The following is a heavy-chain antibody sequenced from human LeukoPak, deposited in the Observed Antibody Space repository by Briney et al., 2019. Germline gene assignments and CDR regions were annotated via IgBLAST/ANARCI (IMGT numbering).Heavy chain of an antibody. CDR2: INPSGGGA. D-gene: IGHD2-21*01. J-gene: IGHJ3*02. V-gene: IGHV1-46*01. CDR3: ARENVVVNQGDAFDI. Sequence: GASVKVSCKASGYTFTSYYMHWVRQAPGQGLEWMGIINPSGGGASYAQKFQGRVTMTRDTSTSTVYMELNSLRSEDTAIYYCARENVVVNQGDAFDIWGQGTTVTVSS. CDR1: GYTFTSYY.